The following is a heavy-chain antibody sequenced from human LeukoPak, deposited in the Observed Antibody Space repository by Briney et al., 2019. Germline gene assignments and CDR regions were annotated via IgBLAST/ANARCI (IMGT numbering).Heavy chain of an antibody. V-gene: IGHV4-34*01. Sequence: SETLSLTCAVYGGSFRGYYWSGIRPPPGEGLECIGEINHSGSNNYNPSLKSRVTISLATSNTQFSLKLSSVTAADTAVYHCARARSCTSCYPLPKFAYFDIWREGTMVTVPS. CDR2: INHSGSN. D-gene: IGHD2-2*01. J-gene: IGHJ3*02. CDR3: ARARSCTSCYPLPKFAYFDI. CDR1: GGSFRGYY.